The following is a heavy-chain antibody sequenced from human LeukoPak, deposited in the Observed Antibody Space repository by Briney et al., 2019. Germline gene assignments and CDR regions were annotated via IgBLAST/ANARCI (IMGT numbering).Heavy chain of an antibody. CDR2: IYYSGST. CDR1: GGSISSYY. Sequence: NPSETLSLTCTVSGGSISSYYWSWIRQPPGKGLEWIGYIYYSGSTNYNPSLKSRVTISVDTSKNQSSLKLSSVTAADTAVYYCARGWEGNWFDPWGQGTLVTVSS. V-gene: IGHV4-59*01. CDR3: ARGWEGNWFDP. J-gene: IGHJ5*02. D-gene: IGHD1-26*01.